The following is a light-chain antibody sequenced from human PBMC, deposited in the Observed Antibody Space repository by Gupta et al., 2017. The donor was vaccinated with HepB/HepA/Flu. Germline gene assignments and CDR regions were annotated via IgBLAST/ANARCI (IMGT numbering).Light chain of an antibody. CDR1: QSVSSSF. Sequence: EIVLTQSPGTLSLSPGERATLSCRASQSVSSSFLAWYQQKPGQAPRLLIYGATSRATGIPDRFSGSGSGTDFTLTISRLEPEDFAVYYCQQDGRSRWTFGQGTKVEIK. CDR2: GAT. CDR3: QQDGRSRWT. J-gene: IGKJ1*01. V-gene: IGKV3-20*01.